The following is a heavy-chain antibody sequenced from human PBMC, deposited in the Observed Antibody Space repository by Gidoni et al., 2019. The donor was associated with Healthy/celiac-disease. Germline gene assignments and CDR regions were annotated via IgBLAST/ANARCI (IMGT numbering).Heavy chain of an antibody. CDR1: GYTFTSYG. J-gene: IGHJ4*02. Sequence: QVQLVQSGAEVQKPGASVKVSCKASGYTFTSYGISWVRQATGQGLEWMGWISAYNGNTNYAQKLQGRVTMTTDTSTSTAYMELRSLRSDDTAVYYCARDSPFKGVTDPIDYWGQGTLVTVSS. V-gene: IGHV1-18*01. CDR3: ARDSPFKGVTDPIDY. D-gene: IGHD2-21*02. CDR2: ISAYNGNT.